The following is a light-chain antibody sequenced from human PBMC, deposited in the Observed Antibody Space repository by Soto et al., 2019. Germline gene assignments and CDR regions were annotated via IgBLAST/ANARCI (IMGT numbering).Light chain of an antibody. J-gene: IGKJ5*01. CDR1: QSLVHSDGIAY. CDR3: MQALQPLTIT. V-gene: IGKV2-30*02. Sequence: DVVMTQSPLSLPVTLGQPASISCRSNQSLVHSDGIAYFSWFQQRPGRSPRRLIYKVSNRDSGVPARFSGSGSGTDFALKISRVEAEDVGVYYCMQALQPLTITFGQGTRLEIK. CDR2: KVS.